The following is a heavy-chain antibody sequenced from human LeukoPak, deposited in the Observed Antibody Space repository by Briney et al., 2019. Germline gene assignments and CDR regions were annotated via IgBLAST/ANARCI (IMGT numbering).Heavy chain of an antibody. D-gene: IGHD3-22*01. V-gene: IGHV4-61*02. CDR3: ATSSYDSSGYYYLKTNAFDI. CDR1: GGSISSGSYY. J-gene: IGHJ3*02. Sequence: SETLSLTCTGSGGSISSGSYYRSWIRQPAGKRLEWIGRIYTRGSTNNNPSLKSRVTISVDTSKNQFSLKLSSVTAADTAVYYCATSSYDSSGYYYLKTNAFDIWGQGTMVTVSS. CDR2: IYTRGST.